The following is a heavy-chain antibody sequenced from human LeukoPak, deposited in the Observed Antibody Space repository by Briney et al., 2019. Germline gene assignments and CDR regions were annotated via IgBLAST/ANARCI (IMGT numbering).Heavy chain of an antibody. Sequence: PGGSLRLSCAASGSTFSSYWMSWVRQAPGKGLEWVANIKQDGSEKYYVDSVKGRFTISRDNAKNSLYLQMNSLRAEDTAVYYCARVWLGHDLWGQGTLVTVSS. CDR3: ARVWLGHDL. CDR2: IKQDGSEK. V-gene: IGHV3-7*01. D-gene: IGHD6-19*01. J-gene: IGHJ5*02. CDR1: GSTFSSYW.